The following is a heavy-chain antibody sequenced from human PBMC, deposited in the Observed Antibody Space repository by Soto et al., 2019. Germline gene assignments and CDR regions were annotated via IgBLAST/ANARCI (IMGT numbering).Heavy chain of an antibody. CDR2: INPGDGYT. CDR3: AVGGGGTRY. D-gene: IGHD2-15*01. J-gene: IGHJ4*02. V-gene: IGHV1-3*01. Sequence: QVQLVQSGAEVKKPGASVKVSCKTSGYTFSSLAIHWVRQAPGQGLEWMAWINPGDGYTRLLQKFQGRVTITRDTSATPAVLELNSLTSEDTAVYYCAVGGGGTRYWGQGTLVTVSS. CDR1: GYTFSSLA.